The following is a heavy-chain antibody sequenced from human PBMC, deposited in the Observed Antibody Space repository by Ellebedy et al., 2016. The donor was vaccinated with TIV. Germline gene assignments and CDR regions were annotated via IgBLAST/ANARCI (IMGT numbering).Heavy chain of an antibody. Sequence: MPSETLSLTCTVPGGSINSGDYYRSWIRRPPGKGLEWVGYIYYSGSAYYNSSLKGRVKISVDRSKKQISLELNSVTAADTAVYFCARGLTGNAFDIWGQGTMVTVSS. V-gene: IGHV4-30-4*01. J-gene: IGHJ3*02. CDR3: ARGLTGNAFDI. D-gene: IGHD1-20*01. CDR1: GGSINSGDYY. CDR2: IYYSGSA.